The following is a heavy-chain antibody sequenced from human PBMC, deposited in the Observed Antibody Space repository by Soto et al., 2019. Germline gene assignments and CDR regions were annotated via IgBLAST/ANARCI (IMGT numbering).Heavy chain of an antibody. V-gene: IGHV3-74*01. Sequence: EVQLVESGGGLVQPGESLTLSCAASGFTFSSYWMHWVRQAPGKGLVWVSRIKSDGSGTYYADSVKGRLTISRDNAKNTLYLQMNSLRFEDTAVYFCARGDRDRYDGNGYLGRHWGQGTLVTVSS. D-gene: IGHD3-22*01. J-gene: IGHJ4*02. CDR2: IKSDGSGT. CDR1: GFTFSSYW. CDR3: ARGDRDRYDGNGYLGRH.